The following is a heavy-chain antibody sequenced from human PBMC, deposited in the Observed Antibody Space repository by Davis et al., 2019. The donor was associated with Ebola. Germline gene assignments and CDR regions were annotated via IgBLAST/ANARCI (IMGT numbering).Heavy chain of an antibody. CDR1: GFTVSSNY. CDR3: AKGQSSSSWYTFDY. CDR2: IYSGGST. V-gene: IGHV3-66*01. Sequence: GESLKISCAASGFTVSSNYMSWVRQAPGKGLEWVSVIYSGGSTYYADSVKGRFTISRDNSKNTLYLQMNSLRAEDTAVYYCAKGQSSSSWYTFDYWGQGTLVTVSS. D-gene: IGHD6-13*01. J-gene: IGHJ4*02.